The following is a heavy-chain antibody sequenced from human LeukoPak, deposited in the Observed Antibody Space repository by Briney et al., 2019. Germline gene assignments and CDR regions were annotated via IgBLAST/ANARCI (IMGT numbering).Heavy chain of an antibody. J-gene: IGHJ4*02. CDR3: GRGHWGLDY. D-gene: IGHD7-27*01. V-gene: IGHV3-11*01. CDR1: GLTSSDHY. Sequence: GGSLRLSCAASGLTSSDHYMTWIRQAPGKGPEWVSYITSSGDSVSYADSVKGRFTISRDNAKNSLYLQMNSLRAEDTAVYYCGRGHWGLDYWGQGTLVTVSS. CDR2: ITSSGDSV.